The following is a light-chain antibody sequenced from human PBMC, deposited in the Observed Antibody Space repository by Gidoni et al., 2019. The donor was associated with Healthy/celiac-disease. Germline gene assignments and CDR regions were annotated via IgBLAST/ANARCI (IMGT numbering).Light chain of an antibody. CDR3: QQSYSTPG. J-gene: IGKJ3*01. V-gene: IGKV1-39*01. CDR2: AAS. CDR1: QSISSY. Sequence: DIQMTQSPSDLSASVGDRVTITCRASQSISSYLNWYQQKPGKAPKLLIYAASSLQSGVPSRFSGSGSGTDFTLTISSLQPDDFATYYCQQSYSTPGFGPGTKVDIK.